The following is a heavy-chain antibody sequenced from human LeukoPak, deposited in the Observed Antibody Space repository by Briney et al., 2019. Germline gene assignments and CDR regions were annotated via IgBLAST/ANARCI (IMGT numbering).Heavy chain of an antibody. CDR2: MNPNSGNT. Sequence: ASVKVSCKASGYTFTSHDINWVRQATGQGLEWMGWMNPNSGNTGYAQKFQGRVTITRNNSISTVYMELSSLRSEDTAVYYCARASGTYYYGSGSYPTWGQGTLVTVSS. V-gene: IGHV1-8*03. D-gene: IGHD3-10*01. CDR1: GYTFTSHD. CDR3: ARASGTYYYGSGSYPT. J-gene: IGHJ5*02.